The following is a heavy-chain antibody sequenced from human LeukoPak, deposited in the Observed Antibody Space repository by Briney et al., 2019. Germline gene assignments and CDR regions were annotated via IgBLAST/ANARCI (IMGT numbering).Heavy chain of an antibody. CDR2: ISTGGRTI. Sequence: GGSLRLSCAVSGFTFSDYYMSWVRQAPGKGPEWLSCISTGGRTIYDADSVKGRFTISRDDSKNTLYLQMNNLRAEDTALYYCARGGNAWFDPWGQGTQVTVSS. CDR1: GFTFSDYY. J-gene: IGHJ5*02. CDR3: ARGGNAWFDP. V-gene: IGHV3-11*01.